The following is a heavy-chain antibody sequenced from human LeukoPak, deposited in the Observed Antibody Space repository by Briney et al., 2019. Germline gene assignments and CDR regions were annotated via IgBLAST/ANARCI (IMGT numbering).Heavy chain of an antibody. J-gene: IGHJ4*02. Sequence: SETLSLTCSVAGGSIRSGSYYWSWIRQPAGKGLELIGRIYTSGTTHYNPSLKSRVTITVDTSKNQFSVKLTSVTAADTAVYYCARWYSSSTGDRFDSWGQGTQVTVSS. CDR2: IYTSGTT. V-gene: IGHV4-61*02. CDR3: ARWYSSSTGDRFDS. D-gene: IGHD6-19*01. CDR1: GGSIRSGSYY.